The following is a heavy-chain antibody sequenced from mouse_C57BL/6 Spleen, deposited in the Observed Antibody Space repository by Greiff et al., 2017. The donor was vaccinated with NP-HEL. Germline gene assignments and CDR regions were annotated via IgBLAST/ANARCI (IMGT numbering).Heavy chain of an antibody. CDR3: ARRGSVVAKEYYFDY. CDR2: SLPGSGST. J-gene: IGHJ2*01. D-gene: IGHD1-1*01. Sequence: VQLQQSGAELMKPGASVKLSCKATGYTFTGYWLEWVKQRPGHGLEWIGESLPGSGSTNYNEKFKGKATFTADTSSNPAYMQLSSLTTEDSAIYYCARRGSVVAKEYYFDYWGQGTTLTVSS. CDR1: GYTFTGYW. V-gene: IGHV1-9*01.